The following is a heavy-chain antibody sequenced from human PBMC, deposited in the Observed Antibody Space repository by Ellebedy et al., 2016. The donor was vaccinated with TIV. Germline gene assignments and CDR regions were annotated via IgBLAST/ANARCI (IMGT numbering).Heavy chain of an antibody. D-gene: IGHD3-10*01. V-gene: IGHV3-20*04. Sequence: GESLKISCAASGFTFDDYGTSWVRQAPGKGLEWVSGINWNGGSTGYADSVKGRFTISRDNAKNSLYLQMNSLRAEDTALYYCARQLFRYSMDVWGQGTTVTVSS. CDR1: GFTFDDYG. CDR2: INWNGGST. J-gene: IGHJ6*02. CDR3: ARQLFRYSMDV.